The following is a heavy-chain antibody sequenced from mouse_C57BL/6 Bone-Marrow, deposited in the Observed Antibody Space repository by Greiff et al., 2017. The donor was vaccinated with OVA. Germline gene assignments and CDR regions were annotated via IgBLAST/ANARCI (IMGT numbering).Heavy chain of an antibody. Sequence: LVESGPELVKPGASVKISCKASGYSFTDYNMNWVKQSNGKSLEWIGVINPNYGSTSYNQKFKGTATLTVDPSSSTAYMQLNSLTSEDSAVDYGARGGVLFPVDYGGQGTTLTVSA. D-gene: IGHD1-1*01. CDR1: GYSFTDYN. CDR2: INPNYGST. V-gene: IGHV1-39*01. CDR3: ARGGVLFPVDY. J-gene: IGHJ2*01.